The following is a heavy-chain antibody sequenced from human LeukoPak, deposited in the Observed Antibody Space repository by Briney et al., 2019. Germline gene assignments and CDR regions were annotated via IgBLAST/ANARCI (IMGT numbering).Heavy chain of an antibody. CDR2: ISVDGSAT. CDR3: ARDPFSGSYSDAFDI. J-gene: IGHJ3*02. V-gene: IGHV3-30*04. D-gene: IGHD1-26*01. Sequence: PGGSLRLSCAASGFTFHNYAMNWLRQTPDRGLFWVAAISVDGSATNYADSVKGRFTISRDNSKNTLYLQMSTLRPEDTAVYYCARDPFSGSYSDAFDIWGQGTMVTVSS. CDR1: GFTFHNYA.